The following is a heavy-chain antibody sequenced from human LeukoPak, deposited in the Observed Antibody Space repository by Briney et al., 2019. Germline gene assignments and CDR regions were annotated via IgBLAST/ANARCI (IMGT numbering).Heavy chain of an antibody. J-gene: IGHJ4*02. Sequence: ESLKISFKGSGYSFTSYWIGWVRQRPGKGLGWMGIIYSGDSDTRYSPSFQGQVTISDGKSISTAYLQWRSLKASDTAMYYCARLTLGGSYYTFDYWGQGTLVTVSS. CDR1: GYSFTSYW. CDR2: IYSGDSDT. V-gene: IGHV5-51*01. D-gene: IGHD1-26*01. CDR3: ARLTLGGSYYTFDY.